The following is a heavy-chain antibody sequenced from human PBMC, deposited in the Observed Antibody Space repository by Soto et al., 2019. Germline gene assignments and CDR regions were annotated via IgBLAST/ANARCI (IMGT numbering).Heavy chain of an antibody. CDR2: ITGSGGGT. V-gene: IGHV3-23*01. Sequence: EVQLLEPGGGLVQPGGSLRLSCAASGFTFSNYGMTWVRQAPGKGLEWVSVITGSGGGTYFVDSVKGRFTISRDNSKNTVYLQMNSLRAEDTAVYYCAKRPLTAAGFDYWGQGTLVTVSS. CDR1: GFTFSNYG. D-gene: IGHD6-13*01. CDR3: AKRPLTAAGFDY. J-gene: IGHJ4*02.